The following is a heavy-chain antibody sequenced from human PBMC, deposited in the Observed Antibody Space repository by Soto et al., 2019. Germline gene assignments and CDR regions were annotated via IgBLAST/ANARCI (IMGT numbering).Heavy chain of an antibody. CDR1: GFTFATYW. Sequence: VGSLRLSGAASGFTFATYWMSWVRQAPGKGLEWVANMKADGSETYYVDSVKGRFTISRDNAKTSLYLQMNSLRAEDTAVYYCAKGGHIDFCGPGTLVTVSS. J-gene: IGHJ4*02. D-gene: IGHD3-16*01. CDR2: MKADGSET. CDR3: AKGGHIDF. V-gene: IGHV3-7*03.